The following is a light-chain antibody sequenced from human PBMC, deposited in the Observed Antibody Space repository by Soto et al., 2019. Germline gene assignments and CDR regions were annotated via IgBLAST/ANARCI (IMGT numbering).Light chain of an antibody. V-gene: IGKV1-39*01. Sequence: DIQMTQSPSSLSASVGDRFTITCRASQSISSYLNWYQQKPGKAPKLLIYAASSLQSGVPSRFSGSGSGTDFTLAISSLQPEDFATYYCQQANSFPLTFGGGTTVDIK. J-gene: IGKJ4*01. CDR3: QQANSFPLT. CDR2: AAS. CDR1: QSISSY.